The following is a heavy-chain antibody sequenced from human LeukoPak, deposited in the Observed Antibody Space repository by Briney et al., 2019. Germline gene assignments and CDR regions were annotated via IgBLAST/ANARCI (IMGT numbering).Heavy chain of an antibody. CDR1: EFTFSTYN. CDR2: ISSSSSYV. D-gene: IGHD2-8*01. CDR3: ARGFRYCTNGVCSRFDP. J-gene: IGHJ5*02. V-gene: IGHV3-21*01. Sequence: PGGSLRLSCAASEFTFSTYNMNWVRQAPGKGLEWVSSISSSSSYVYYADSVKGRFTISRDNAKNSLYLQMNSLRAEDTAVYYCARGFRYCTNGVCSRFDPWGQGTLVTVSS.